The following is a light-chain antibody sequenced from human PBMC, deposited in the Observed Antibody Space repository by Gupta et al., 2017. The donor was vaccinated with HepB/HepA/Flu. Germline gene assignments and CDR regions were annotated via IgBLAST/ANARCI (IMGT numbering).Light chain of an antibody. CDR2: AAS. V-gene: IGKV1-17*01. Sequence: DIQMTQSPSSLSASVGARVTITCRASQGIRNDLGWYQQKPGKAHTRRTYAASSLQCEGASRFTGSASATEFTLTLSGVQHDATATYYCLQDIFGPGT. J-gene: IGKJ3*01. CDR3: LQDI. CDR1: QGIRND.